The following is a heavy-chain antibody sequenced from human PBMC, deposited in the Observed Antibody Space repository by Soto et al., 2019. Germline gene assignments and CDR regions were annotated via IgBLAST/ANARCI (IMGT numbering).Heavy chain of an antibody. CDR1: VVSINRSSYY. D-gene: IGHD2-2*02. J-gene: IGHJ5*02. CDR3: ARQVTAAIRLGWFEP. Sequence: KASETLSLTCAFSVVSINRSSYYCGWIRQPPGKGLEWIGSIYYSGSTYYSPSLKSRVTISVDTSKNQFSLKLSSVTAADTAVYFCARQVTAAIRLGWFEPWGQGTLVNVSS. V-gene: IGHV4-39*01. CDR2: IYYSGST.